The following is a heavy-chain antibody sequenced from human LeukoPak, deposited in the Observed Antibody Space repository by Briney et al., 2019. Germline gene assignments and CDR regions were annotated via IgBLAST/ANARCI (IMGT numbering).Heavy chain of an antibody. D-gene: IGHD2-2*01. CDR1: GGSISSYY. J-gene: IGHJ6*02. CDR3: ARVVPADRLPPDV. CDR2: IYYSGST. Sequence: PSETLSLTCTVSGGSISSYYWSWIRQPPGKGLEWIGYIYYSGSTNYNPSLKSRVTISVDTSKNQFSLRLSSVTAADTAVYYCARVVPADRLPPDVWGQGTTVTVSS. V-gene: IGHV4-59*08.